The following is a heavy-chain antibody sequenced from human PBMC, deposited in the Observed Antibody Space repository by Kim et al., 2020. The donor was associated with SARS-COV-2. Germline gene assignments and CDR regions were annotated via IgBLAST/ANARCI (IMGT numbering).Heavy chain of an antibody. CDR2: LSSSGTTT. V-gene: IGHV3-23*01. J-gene: IGHJ4*02. CDR1: GFTFSSCA. D-gene: IGHD1-26*01. CDR3: AKGPARGVVGTTYFDF. Sequence: GGSLRLSCAASGFTFSSCAISWVRQAPGKGLEWVSGLSSSGTTTYYADSVKGRFTISRDNSKNTVSLQMNSLRAGDTAIYYCAKGPARGVVGTTYFDFWAREPWSPSPQ.